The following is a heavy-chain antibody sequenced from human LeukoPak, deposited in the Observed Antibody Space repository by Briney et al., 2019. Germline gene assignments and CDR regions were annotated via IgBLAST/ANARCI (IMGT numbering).Heavy chain of an antibody. D-gene: IGHD6-13*01. CDR1: GGTFSSYA. Sequence: SVKVSCKASGGTFSSYAISWVRQAPGQGLEWMGGIIPIFGTANYAQKFQGRVTITTDESTSTAYMELSSLRSEDTAVYYCARDHTTAAGTSSDWGQGTLVTVSS. CDR3: ARDHTTAAGTSSD. CDR2: IIPIFGTA. J-gene: IGHJ4*02. V-gene: IGHV1-69*05.